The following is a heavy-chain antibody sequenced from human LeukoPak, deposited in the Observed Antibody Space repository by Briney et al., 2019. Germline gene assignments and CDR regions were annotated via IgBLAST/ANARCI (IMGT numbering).Heavy chain of an antibody. CDR3: ARDLKQWLVSSMPHDY. Sequence: PGGSLRLSCAASGFTFSSYWMHWVRHAPGKGLVWFSRINSDGSSTSYSDSVKGRFTISRDNAKNTLYLQMNSLRAEDTAVYYCARDLKQWLVSSMPHDYWGQGTLVTVSS. V-gene: IGHV3-74*01. D-gene: IGHD6-19*01. J-gene: IGHJ4*02. CDR1: GFTFSSYW. CDR2: INSDGSST.